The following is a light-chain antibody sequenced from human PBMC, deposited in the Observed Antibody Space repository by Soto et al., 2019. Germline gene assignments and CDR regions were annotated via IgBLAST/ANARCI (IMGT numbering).Light chain of an antibody. V-gene: IGLV7-43*01. Sequence: QAVVTQEPSLTVSPGGTVTLTCASSTGAVTSGNYPSWFQQKPGQTPRTLIYTTNNRHSWTPARFSGSLLGCKAALTLSGVRPEDEAEYYCLLYYGGAHLVFGGGTTLTVL. J-gene: IGLJ3*02. CDR3: LLYYGGAHLV. CDR1: TGAVTSGNY. CDR2: TTN.